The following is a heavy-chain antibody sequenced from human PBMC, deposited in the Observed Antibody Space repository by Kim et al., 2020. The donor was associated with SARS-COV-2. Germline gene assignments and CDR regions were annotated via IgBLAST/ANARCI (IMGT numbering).Heavy chain of an antibody. D-gene: IGHD3-10*01. CDR1: GYTFTSYG. CDR2: ISAYNGNT. CDR3: AGDGYYGSGSYPLNYGMDV. J-gene: IGHJ6*02. Sequence: ASVKVSCKASGYTFTSYGISWVRQAPGQGLEWMGWISAYNGNTNYAQKLQGRVTMTTDTSTSTAYMELRSLRSDDTAVYYCAGDGYYGSGSYPLNYGMDVWGQGTTVTVSS. V-gene: IGHV1-18*01.